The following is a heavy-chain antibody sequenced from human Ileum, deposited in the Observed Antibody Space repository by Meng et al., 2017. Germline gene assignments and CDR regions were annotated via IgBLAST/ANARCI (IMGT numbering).Heavy chain of an antibody. J-gene: IGHJ4*02. Sequence: RPQEARPGAVNPSVPPSLPRPVSGGPNGSSNGWSWVRQPPGKGLEWIGEIYQSGSTNSTPPLKSRVTISVDKPKNQFSLKLSSVTAADTAVYYCATTMVRGVSGGYFDYWGQGTLVTVSS. V-gene: IGHV4-4*02. CDR2: IYQSGST. CDR3: ATTMVRGVSGGYFDY. D-gene: IGHD3-10*01. CDR1: GGPNGSSNG.